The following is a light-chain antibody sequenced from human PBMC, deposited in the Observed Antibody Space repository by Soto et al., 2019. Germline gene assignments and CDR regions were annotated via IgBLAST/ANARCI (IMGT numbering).Light chain of an antibody. J-gene: IGKJ2*01. CDR2: GAS. Sequence: EIVLTQSPGTLSLSPGERATLSCRASQSVSSSYLAWYQQKPGQAPRLLIYGASSRATGIPDRFSGSGSGTDFTLTISRLEPDDFAVYYCQQYGSSPVTFGQGTKLEIK. V-gene: IGKV3-20*01. CDR3: QQYGSSPVT. CDR1: QSVSSSY.